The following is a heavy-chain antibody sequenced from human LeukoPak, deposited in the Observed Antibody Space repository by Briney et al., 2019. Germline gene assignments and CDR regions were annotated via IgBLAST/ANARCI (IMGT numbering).Heavy chain of an antibody. CDR2: ISYSGGST. CDR1: GFTFSSYG. V-gene: IGHV3-23*01. D-gene: IGHD2-21*02. Sequence: GGSLRLSCAASGFTFSSYGMSWVRQAPGKGLEWVSSISYSGGSTYYADSVKGRFTISRDNSKNTLYLQMNSLRAEDTAVYYCAKDWRAYCGGDCYSYFDYWGQGTLVTVSS. CDR3: AKDWRAYCGGDCYSYFDY. J-gene: IGHJ4*02.